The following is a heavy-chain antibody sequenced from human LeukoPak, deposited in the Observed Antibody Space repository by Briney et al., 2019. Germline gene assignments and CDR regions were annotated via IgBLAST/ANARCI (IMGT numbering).Heavy chain of an antibody. CDR1: GYTFTNYW. D-gene: IGHD3-10*01. CDR2: IYPGDSDT. J-gene: IGHJ4*02. Sequence: GESLKISCKASGYTFTNYWIGWVRQMPGKDLEWMGIIYPGDSDTRYSPSFQGQVTISADKSISTAYLQWSSLKAADTAMYYCARLLVRGDDADYWGQGTLVTVSS. V-gene: IGHV5-51*01. CDR3: ARLLVRGDDADY.